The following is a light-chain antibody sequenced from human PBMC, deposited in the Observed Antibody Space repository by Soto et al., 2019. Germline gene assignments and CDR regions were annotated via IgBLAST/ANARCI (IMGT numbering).Light chain of an antibody. V-gene: IGKV3-20*01. CDR1: QTVSSSY. CDR2: GAS. CDR3: QHYGRPLVA. Sequence: ASQTVSSSYLAWYQQNPGQAPRLLIYGASSRATGIPERFSGSGSGTDFTLVFSSLKPDDLAVYYCQHYGRPLVAFGAGTRLDIK. J-gene: IGKJ4*02.